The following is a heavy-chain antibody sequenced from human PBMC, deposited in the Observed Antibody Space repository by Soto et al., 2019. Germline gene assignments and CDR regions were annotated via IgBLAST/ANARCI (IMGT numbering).Heavy chain of an antibody. Sequence: GASVKVSCKASGGTFSSYAISWVRQAPGQGLEWMGGIIPIFGTANYAQKFQGRVTITADESTSTAYMELSSLRSEDTAVYYCARAGITMIVVVSYYYYGMDVWGQGTTVTVSS. CDR1: GGTFSSYA. D-gene: IGHD3-22*01. J-gene: IGHJ6*02. CDR3: ARAGITMIVVVSYYYYGMDV. CDR2: IIPIFGTA. V-gene: IGHV1-69*13.